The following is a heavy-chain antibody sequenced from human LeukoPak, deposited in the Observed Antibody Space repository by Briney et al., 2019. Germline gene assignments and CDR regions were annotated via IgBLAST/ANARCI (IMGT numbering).Heavy chain of an antibody. CDR2: ISSSSSYT. Sequence: GGPLRLSCAASGFTFSDYYMSWIRQAPGKGLEWVSYISSSSSYTNYADSVKGRFTISRDNAKNSLYLQMNSLRAEDTAVYYCARVLPAVAGRGAFDIWGQGTMVTVSS. J-gene: IGHJ3*02. V-gene: IGHV3-11*06. CDR3: ARVLPAVAGRGAFDI. D-gene: IGHD6-19*01. CDR1: GFTFSDYY.